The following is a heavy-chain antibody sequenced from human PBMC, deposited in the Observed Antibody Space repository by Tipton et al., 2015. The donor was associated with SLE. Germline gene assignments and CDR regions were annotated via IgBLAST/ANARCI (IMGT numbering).Heavy chain of an antibody. V-gene: IGHV4-34*01. D-gene: IGHD6-6*01. Sequence: LRLSCAVYGGSFSGYYWSWIRQPPGKGLEWIGEINHSGSTNYNPSLKSRVTISVDTSKNQFSLKLSSVTAADTAVYYCATRRPLTARLDYWGQGTLVTVSS. CDR2: INHSGST. J-gene: IGHJ4*02. CDR3: ATRRPLTARLDY. CDR1: GGSFSGYY.